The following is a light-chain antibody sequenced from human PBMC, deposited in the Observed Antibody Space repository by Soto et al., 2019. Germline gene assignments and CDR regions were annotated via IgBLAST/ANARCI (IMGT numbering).Light chain of an antibody. CDR2: TNI. J-gene: IGLJ2*01. V-gene: IGLV1-44*01. CDR1: SSNIGSHT. Sequence: QSVLTQPPSASGTPGQRVTISCSGSSSNIGSHTVNWYQQLPGTAPKLLIYTNIQRPSGVPDRFSGSKSGTSASLAISGLQSEDEADYYCAAWDDSLNEGVFGGGTQLTVL. CDR3: AAWDDSLNEGV.